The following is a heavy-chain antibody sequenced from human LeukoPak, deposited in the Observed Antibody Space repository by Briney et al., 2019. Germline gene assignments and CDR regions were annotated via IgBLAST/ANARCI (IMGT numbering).Heavy chain of an antibody. CDR2: IQTSGST. D-gene: IGHD1-26*01. CDR3: ARGHSGSYYGH. CDR1: GISINSFY. Sequence: SETLSLTCTVSGISINSFYWTWIRQPPGKGLEWIGRIQTSGSTNYNPSLKSRVTMSLDTSKNQFSLSLSSVTAADTAVYYCARGHSGSYYGHWGQGTLVTVSS. V-gene: IGHV4-4*07. J-gene: IGHJ4*02.